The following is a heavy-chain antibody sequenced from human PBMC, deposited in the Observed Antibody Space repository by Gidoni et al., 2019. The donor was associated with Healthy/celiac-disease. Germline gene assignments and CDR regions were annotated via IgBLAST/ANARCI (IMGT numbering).Heavy chain of an antibody. V-gene: IGHV3-33*01. CDR1: GFTFSSYG. J-gene: IGHJ4*02. Sequence: QVQLVESGGGVVQPGRSLRLSCAASGFTFSSYGMHWVRQAPGKGLEWVAVIRYDGSNKYYADSVKGRFTISRDNSKNTLYLQMNSLRAEDTAVYYCAREAAGYSGLWGQGTLVTVSS. CDR2: IRYDGSNK. D-gene: IGHD1-26*01. CDR3: AREAAGYSGL.